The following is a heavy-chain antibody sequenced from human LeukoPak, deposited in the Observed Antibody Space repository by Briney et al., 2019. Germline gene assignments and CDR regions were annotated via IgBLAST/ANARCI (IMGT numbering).Heavy chain of an antibody. D-gene: IGHD5-18*01. Sequence: GGSLRLSCAASGCTFSSYSMSWVRQAPGKGLEWVASISSSSSYIYYADSVKGGFTISRDNAKNSLYLQMNSLRAEDTAVYYCARDRGYSYGTDYWGQGTLVTVSS. CDR3: ARDRGYSYGTDY. J-gene: IGHJ4*02. CDR1: GCTFSSYS. V-gene: IGHV3-21*01. CDR2: ISSSSSYI.